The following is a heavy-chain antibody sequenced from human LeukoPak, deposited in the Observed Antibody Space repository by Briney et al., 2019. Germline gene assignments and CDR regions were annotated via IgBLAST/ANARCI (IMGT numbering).Heavy chain of an antibody. D-gene: IGHD6-19*01. CDR2: IIPIFGTA. V-gene: IGHV1-69*06. CDR1: GGTFSSYA. Sequence: ASVKVSCKASGGTFSSYAISWVRQAPGQGLEWMGGIIPIFGTANYAQKFQGRVTITADKSTSTAYMELSSLRSEDTAVYYCARGIPAVAGTIVVVYWGQGTLVTVSS. CDR3: ARGIPAVAGTIVVVY. J-gene: IGHJ4*02.